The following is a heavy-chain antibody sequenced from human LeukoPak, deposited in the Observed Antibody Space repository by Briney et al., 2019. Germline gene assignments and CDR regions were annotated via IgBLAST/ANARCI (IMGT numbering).Heavy chain of an antibody. Sequence: PGGSLRLSCAASGFTFSSYAMSWVRQAPGKGLEWVSAISGSGGSTYYADSVKGRFTISRDNSKNTLYLQMNSLRAEDTAVYYCARVGPKKYCSGGSCYGRYFDYWGQGTLVTVSS. D-gene: IGHD2-15*01. CDR3: ARVGPKKYCSGGSCYGRYFDY. V-gene: IGHV3-23*01. CDR1: GFTFSSYA. J-gene: IGHJ4*02. CDR2: ISGSGGST.